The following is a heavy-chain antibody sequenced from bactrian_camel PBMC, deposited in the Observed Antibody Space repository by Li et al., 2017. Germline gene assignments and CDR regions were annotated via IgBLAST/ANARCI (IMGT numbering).Heavy chain of an antibody. CDR1: GYITRGNF. D-gene: IGHD1*01. CDR2: IYTGGGNT. CDR3: AATKSFNWEVSPLIYTN. J-gene: IGHJ4*01. Sequence: HVQLVESGGGSVQAGGSLRLSCAASGYITRGNFMAWFRQAPGKEREGVAAIYTGGGNTYYADSVKGRFTISRDNAKNTVFLQMNSLRPEDTALYYCAATKSFNWEVSPLIYTNWGQGTQVTVS. V-gene: IGHV3S1*01.